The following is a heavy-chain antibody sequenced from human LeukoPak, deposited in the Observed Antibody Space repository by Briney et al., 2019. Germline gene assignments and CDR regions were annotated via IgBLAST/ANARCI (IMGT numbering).Heavy chain of an antibody. V-gene: IGHV3-9*01. J-gene: IGHJ3*02. D-gene: IGHD3-16*01. CDR2: ISWNSGSI. Sequence: PGRSLRLSCAASGFTFDDYAMHWVRQAPGKDLEWVSGISWNSGSIGYADSVKGRFTISRDNAKNSLYLQMNSLRAEDTALYYCAKDSGGHAGAFDIWGQGTMVTVSS. CDR3: AKDSGGHAGAFDI. CDR1: GFTFDDYA.